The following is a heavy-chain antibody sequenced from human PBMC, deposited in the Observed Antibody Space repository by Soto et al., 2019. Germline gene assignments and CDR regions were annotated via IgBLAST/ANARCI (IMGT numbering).Heavy chain of an antibody. V-gene: IGHV1-8*01. CDR1: GYTFTTSD. CDR2: MNPNNYNT. Sequence: ASVKVSCKASGYTFTTSDIHWVRQATGQGLEWMGWMNPNNYNTGYAQKFKGRVIMTRNTSISTAYMELSSLRSEDTAVYYCARATQSDGCDYWGQGSLVTVSS. D-gene: IGHD3-10*01. J-gene: IGHJ4*02. CDR3: ARATQSDGCDY.